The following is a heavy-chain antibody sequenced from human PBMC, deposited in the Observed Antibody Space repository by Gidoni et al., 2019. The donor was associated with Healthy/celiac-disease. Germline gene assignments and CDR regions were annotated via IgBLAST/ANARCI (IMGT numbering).Heavy chain of an antibody. V-gene: IGHV4-34*01. CDR3: AREVMSLGGYSGYDHNYYYYYGMDV. CDR2: INHSGST. J-gene: IGHJ6*02. CDR1: GGSFSGYY. Sequence: QVQLQQWGAGLLKPSETLSLTCAVYGGSFSGYYWSWIRQPPGKGLEWIGEINHSGSTNYNPSLKSRVTISVDTSKNQFSLKLSSVTAADTAVYYCAREVMSLGGYSGYDHNYYYYYGMDVWGQGTTVTVSS. D-gene: IGHD5-12*01.